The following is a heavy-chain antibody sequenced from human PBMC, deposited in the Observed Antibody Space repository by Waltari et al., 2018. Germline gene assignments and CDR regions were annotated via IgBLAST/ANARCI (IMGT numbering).Heavy chain of an antibody. CDR2: INHSGST. V-gene: IGHV4-34*01. CDR1: GGSFSGYY. CDR3: ARGVDFWSGYYGNNWFDP. J-gene: IGHJ5*02. D-gene: IGHD3-3*01. Sequence: QVQLQQWGAGLLKPSETLSLTCAVFGGSFSGYYWSWIRQPPGKGLEWIGEINHSGSTNYNPSLKSRVTISVDTSKNQFSLKLSSVTAADTAVYYCARGVDFWSGYYGNNWFDPWGQGTLVTVSS.